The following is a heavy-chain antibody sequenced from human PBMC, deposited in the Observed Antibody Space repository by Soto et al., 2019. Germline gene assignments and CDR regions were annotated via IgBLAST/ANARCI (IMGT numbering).Heavy chain of an antibody. CDR3: ARLLGSYYYDSSGPNRYYYGMDV. CDR1: GYTFTSYG. Sequence: QVQLVQSGAEVKKPGASVKVSCKASGYTFTSYGISWVRQAPGQGLEWMGWISAYNGNTNYAQKLQGRVTMTTDTSTGTAYMELRSLRADDTAVYYCARLLGSYYYDSSGPNRYYYGMDVWGQGTTVTVSS. J-gene: IGHJ6*02. D-gene: IGHD3-22*01. V-gene: IGHV1-18*01. CDR2: ISAYNGNT.